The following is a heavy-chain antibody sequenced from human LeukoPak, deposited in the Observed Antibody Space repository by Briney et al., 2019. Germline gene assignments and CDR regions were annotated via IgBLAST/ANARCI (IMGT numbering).Heavy chain of an antibody. CDR2: IYPGDSDT. V-gene: IGHV5-51*01. CDR1: GYRFTSYW. J-gene: IGHJ6*03. D-gene: IGHD1-14*01. CDR3: ARLTPPGPYYYYYYMDV. Sequence: GESLKISFKGSGYRFTSYWIGWVRPMPGKGLEWMGIIYPGDSDTIYSPPFQGQVTLSADKSISTAYLQWSSLKASDTAMYYCARLTPPGPYYYYYYMDVWGKGTTVTVSS.